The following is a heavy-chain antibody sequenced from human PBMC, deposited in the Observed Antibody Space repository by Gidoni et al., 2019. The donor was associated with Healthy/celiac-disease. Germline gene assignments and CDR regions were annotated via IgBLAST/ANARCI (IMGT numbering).Heavy chain of an antibody. D-gene: IGHD6-6*01. J-gene: IGHJ6*02. V-gene: IGHV3-53*01. CDR2: IYSGGST. CDR1: GVTVRGNY. CDR3: ARGGIAARPRAGMDV. Sequence: EVQLVESGGGLIQPGGSLRRSCAASGVTVRGNYMSWGRQAPGTGLEWVSVIYSGGSTYYADSVKGRFTISRDNSKNTLYLQMNSLRAEDTAVYYCARGGIAARPRAGMDVWGQGTTVTVSS.